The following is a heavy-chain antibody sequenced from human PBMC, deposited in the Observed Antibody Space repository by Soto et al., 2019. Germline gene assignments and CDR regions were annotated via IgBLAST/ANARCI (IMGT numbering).Heavy chain of an antibody. D-gene: IGHD3-22*01. CDR1: GDRVSRHSAG. Sequence: WQTPSLTCAISGDRVSRHSAGWNWIRQSPSRGLEWLGRTYYRCKWYNDYAVSVKSRITINPDTSKNQFSLQLNSVTPEDTAVYYCARDRTMIAYGAFDIWGQGTMVTVSS. J-gene: IGHJ3*02. V-gene: IGHV6-1*01. CDR3: ARDRTMIAYGAFDI. CDR2: TYYRCKWYN.